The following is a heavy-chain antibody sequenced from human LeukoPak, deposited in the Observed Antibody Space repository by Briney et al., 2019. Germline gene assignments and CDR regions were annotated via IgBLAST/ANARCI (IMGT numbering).Heavy chain of an antibody. CDR3: AVGYCSSTSCSFPFDY. CDR2: INAGNGNT. D-gene: IGHD2-2*01. CDR1: GYTFTSYA. Sequence: ASVKVPCKASGYTFTSYAMHWVRQAPGQRLEWMGWINAGNGNTKYSQKFQGRVTITRDTSASTAYMELSSLRSEDTAVYYCAVGYCSSTSCSFPFDYWGQGTLVTVPS. V-gene: IGHV1-3*01. J-gene: IGHJ4*02.